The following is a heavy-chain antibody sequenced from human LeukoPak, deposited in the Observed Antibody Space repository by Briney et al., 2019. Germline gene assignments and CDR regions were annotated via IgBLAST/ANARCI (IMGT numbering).Heavy chain of an antibody. CDR3: ARGPIDSDHDFDY. Sequence: SETLSLTCGVYGGSLGDYEWSWIRQSPGGALEWLGQVNSSAFATYGSPIKRPVTISRDTSKNQISLRVASVTAADAGVYYCARGPIDSDHDFDYWGQGALVTVSS. V-gene: IGHV4-34*01. CDR1: GGSLGDYE. CDR2: VNSSAFA. J-gene: IGHJ4*02. D-gene: IGHD2-21*02.